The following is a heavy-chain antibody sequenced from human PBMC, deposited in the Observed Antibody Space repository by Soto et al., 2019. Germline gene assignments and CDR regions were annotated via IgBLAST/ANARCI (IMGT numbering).Heavy chain of an antibody. CDR3: AKAGGAAGTVDYFDY. D-gene: IGHD6-13*01. J-gene: IGHJ4*02. Sequence: GGSLRLSCAASGFTFSNYAINWVRQSPGKGLEWVSVISGSVGSTYYADSVKGRFTITRDNSKNTLYLQMNSLRAEDTAVYYCAKAGGAAGTVDYFDYWGQGTLFTVSS. CDR1: GFTFSNYA. V-gene: IGHV3-23*01. CDR2: ISGSVGST.